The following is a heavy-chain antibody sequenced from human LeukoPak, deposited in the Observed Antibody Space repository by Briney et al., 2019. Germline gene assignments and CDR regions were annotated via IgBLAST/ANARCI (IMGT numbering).Heavy chain of an antibody. V-gene: IGHV3-53*01. CDR1: GFTVSSHY. J-gene: IGHJ4*02. D-gene: IGHD3-22*01. CDR2: IYSGGST. CDR3: ARVRGDSSGYFDY. Sequence: GGSLRLSCAASGFTVSSHYMSWVRQAPGKGLEWVSVIYSGGSTYYADSVKGRFTISRDNSTNTLYLQMNSLRAEDTAVYYCARVRGDSSGYFDYWGQGTLVTVSS.